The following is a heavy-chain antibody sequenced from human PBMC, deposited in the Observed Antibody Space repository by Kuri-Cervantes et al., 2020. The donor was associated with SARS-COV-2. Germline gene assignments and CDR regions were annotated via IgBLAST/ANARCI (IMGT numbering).Heavy chain of an antibody. V-gene: IGHV3-53*01. CDR1: GFTVSSNY. Sequence: GGSRRPACAPSGFTVSSNYMSWVRQAPGKGLEWVSVIFSGGSTYYAESVKGRFTISRDNTMNSLYLQMNSLRAEDTAVYYCAIIESSSNYYYYGMDVWGQGTTVTVSS. J-gene: IGHJ6*02. CDR3: AIIESSSNYYYYGMDV. D-gene: IGHD3-10*01. CDR2: IFSGGST.